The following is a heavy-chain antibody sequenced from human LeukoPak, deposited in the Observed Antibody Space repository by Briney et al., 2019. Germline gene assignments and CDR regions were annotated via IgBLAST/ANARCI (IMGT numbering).Heavy chain of an antibody. CDR1: GFTVSTKY. D-gene: IGHD5-24*01. CDR2: SYSGGST. J-gene: IGHJ3*02. CDR3: ARPRHGYNYGAFGI. Sequence: GGSLRLSCAASGFTVSTKYMSWVRQAPGKGLEWVSVSYSGGSTNYADSVKGRFTISRDDSKNTVYLQMNNVRVEDTALYYCARPRHGYNYGAFGIWGQGTMVTVSS. V-gene: IGHV3-66*04.